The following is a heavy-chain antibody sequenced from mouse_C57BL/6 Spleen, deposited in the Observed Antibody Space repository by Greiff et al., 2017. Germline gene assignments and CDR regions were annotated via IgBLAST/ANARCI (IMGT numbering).Heavy chain of an antibody. D-gene: IGHD3-2*02. Sequence: EVKLVESGGDLVKPGGSLKLSCAASGFTFSSYGMSWVRQTPGKRLEWVATISSGGSYTYYPDSVKGRFTISRDNAKNTLYLQMSSLKSEDTAMYYCARHDSSGYYFDYWGQGTTLTVSS. J-gene: IGHJ2*01. V-gene: IGHV5-6*01. CDR1: GFTFSSYG. CDR3: ARHDSSGYYFDY. CDR2: ISSGGSYT.